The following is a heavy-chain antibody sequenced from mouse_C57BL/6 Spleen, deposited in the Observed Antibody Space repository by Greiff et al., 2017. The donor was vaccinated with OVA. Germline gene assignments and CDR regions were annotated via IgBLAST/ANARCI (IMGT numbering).Heavy chain of an antibody. CDR2: IYPGSGST. Sequence: QVQLQQPGAELVKPGASVKMSCKASGYTFTSYWITWVKQRPGQGLEWIGDIYPGSGSTNYNEQFKSKATLTVDTSSSTAYMQLSSLTSEDSAVYYCARGSEVTTGEVFDYWGQGTTLTVSS. J-gene: IGHJ2*01. CDR3: ARGSEVTTGEVFDY. V-gene: IGHV1-55*01. CDR1: GYTFTSYW. D-gene: IGHD2-2*01.